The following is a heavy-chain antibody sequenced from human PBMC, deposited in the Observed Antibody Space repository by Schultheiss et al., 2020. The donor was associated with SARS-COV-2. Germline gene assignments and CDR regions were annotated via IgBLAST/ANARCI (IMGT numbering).Heavy chain of an antibody. CDR1: GYTFFTFG. CDR3: AREKYPGIAVAGQY. V-gene: IGHV1-18*01. D-gene: IGHD6-19*01. J-gene: IGHJ4*02. Sequence: ASVKVSFKASGYTFFTFGISWVRQAPGQGLEWMGWISAYNGNTNYAQKLQGRVTMTTDTSTSTAYMELRSLRSEDTAVYYCAREKYPGIAVAGQYWGQGTLVTVSS. CDR2: ISAYNGNT.